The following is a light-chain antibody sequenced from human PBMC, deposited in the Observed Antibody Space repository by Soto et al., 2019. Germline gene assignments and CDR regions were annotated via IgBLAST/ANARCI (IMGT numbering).Light chain of an antibody. CDR1: SYNIGSHT. Sequence: QSVLTQPPSASGTPGQTIAISCSGGSYNIGSHTVNWYQQLPGTAPRLLIYSNTQRPSGVPDHFSGSKSGTSASLAISGLQSEYEGDYYCAAWDDSLNGVVFGGGTQLTVL. V-gene: IGLV1-44*01. CDR3: AAWDDSLNGVV. CDR2: SNT. J-gene: IGLJ2*01.